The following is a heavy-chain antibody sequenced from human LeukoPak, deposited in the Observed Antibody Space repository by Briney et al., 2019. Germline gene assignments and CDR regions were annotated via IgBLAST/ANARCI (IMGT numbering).Heavy chain of an antibody. V-gene: IGHV1-2*02. Sequence: ASVKVSCKASGYTFTGYYMHWVRQAPGQGLEWVGWINPNSGGTNYAQKFQGRDTMTRDTSISTAYMELSRLRSDDTAGYYCAREMGVPVGVQNWFDPWSQGTLVTVS. D-gene: IGHD2-2*01. CDR1: GYTFTGYY. CDR2: INPNSGGT. CDR3: AREMGVPVGVQNWFDP. J-gene: IGHJ5*02.